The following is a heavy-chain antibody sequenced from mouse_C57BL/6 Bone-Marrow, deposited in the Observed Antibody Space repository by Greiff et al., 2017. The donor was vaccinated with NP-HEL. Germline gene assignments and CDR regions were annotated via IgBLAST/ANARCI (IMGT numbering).Heavy chain of an antibody. CDR1: GYAFTNYL. CDR2: INPGSGGT. Sequence: VQLQQSGAELVRPGTSVKVSCKASGYAFTNYLIEWVKQRPGQGLEWIGVINPGSGGTNYNEKFKGKATLPADKSSSTAYMQLSSLTSEDSAVYFCARGDYYGSSYVGTDYWGQGTTLTVSS. CDR3: ARGDYYGSSYVGTDY. D-gene: IGHD1-1*01. V-gene: IGHV1-54*01. J-gene: IGHJ2*01.